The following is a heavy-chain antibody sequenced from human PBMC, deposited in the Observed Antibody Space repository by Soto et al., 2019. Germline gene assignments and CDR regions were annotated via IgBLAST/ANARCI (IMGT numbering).Heavy chain of an antibody. CDR1: GFTFSSYG. CDR3: ARDDAGGCIVEEYFQH. J-gene: IGHJ1*01. Sequence: QVQLVESGGGVVQPGRSLRLSCAASGFTFSSYGMHWVRQAPGKGLEWVAVIWYDGSNKYYADSVKGRFTISRDNSKNTLYLQMNSLRAEDTAVYYCARDDAGGCIVEEYFQHWGQGTLVTVSS. V-gene: IGHV3-33*01. D-gene: IGHD1-26*01. CDR2: IWYDGSNK.